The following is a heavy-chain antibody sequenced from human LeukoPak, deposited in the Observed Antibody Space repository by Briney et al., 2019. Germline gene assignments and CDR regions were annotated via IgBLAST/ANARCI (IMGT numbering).Heavy chain of an antibody. J-gene: IGHJ6*03. V-gene: IGHV1-58*02. CDR1: GFTFTSSA. Sequence: SVKVSCKASGFTFTSSAMQWVRQARGQRLEWIGWIVVGSGNTNYAQKFQERVTITRDMSTSTAYMELSSLRSEDTAVYYCATGAAAGPRGAYYYYYYYMDVWGKGTTVPVSS. D-gene: IGHD6-13*01. CDR2: IVVGSGNT. CDR3: ATGAAAGPRGAYYYYYYYMDV.